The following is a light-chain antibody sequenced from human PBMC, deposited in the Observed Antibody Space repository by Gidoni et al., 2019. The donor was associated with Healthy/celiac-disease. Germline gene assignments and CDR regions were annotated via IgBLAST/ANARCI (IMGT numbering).Light chain of an antibody. CDR2: AAS. CDR3: QQYYSYPWA. J-gene: IGKJ1*01. Sequence: AIRMARSPSSFCASTGDRVTITCRASQGISSYLAWYQQKPGKAPKLLIYAASTLQSGVPSRFSGSGSGTDFTLTISCLQSEDFATYYCQQYYSYPWAFGQGTKVEIK. V-gene: IGKV1-8*01. CDR1: QGISSY.